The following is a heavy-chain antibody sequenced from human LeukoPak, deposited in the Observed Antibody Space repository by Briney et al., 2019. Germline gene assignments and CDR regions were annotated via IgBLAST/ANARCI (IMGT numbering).Heavy chain of an antibody. CDR2: INPNSGGT. CDR3: ARVPTTIFGVVMDY. Sequence: GASVKVSCKASGYTINSYGITWVRQAPGQGLEWMGWINPNSGGTNYAQKFQGRVTMTRDTSISTAYMELSRLRSDDTAVYYCARVPTTIFGVVMDYWGQGTLVTVSS. J-gene: IGHJ4*02. D-gene: IGHD3-3*01. V-gene: IGHV1-2*02. CDR1: GYTINSYG.